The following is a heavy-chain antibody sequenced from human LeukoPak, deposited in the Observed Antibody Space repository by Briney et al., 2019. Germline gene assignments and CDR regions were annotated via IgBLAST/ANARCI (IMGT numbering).Heavy chain of an antibody. CDR2: MNHNSGNT. D-gene: IGHD2-2*02. V-gene: IGHV1-8*01. CDR3: ARGRCSSTSCYNLMDV. J-gene: IGHJ6*03. CDR1: GYTFTSYD. Sequence: WASVKVSCKASGYTFTSYDINWVRQATGQGLEWMGWMNHNSGNTGYAQKFQGRVTMTRNTSISTAYMELSSLRSEDTAVYYCARGRCSSTSCYNLMDVWGKGTTVTISS.